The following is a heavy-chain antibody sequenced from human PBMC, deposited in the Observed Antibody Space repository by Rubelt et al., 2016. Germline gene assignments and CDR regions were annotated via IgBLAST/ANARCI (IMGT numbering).Heavy chain of an antibody. CDR2: ISYDGKNK. CDR1: FA. D-gene: IGHD6-19*01. Sequence: FAMHWVRQAPGKGLEWVSVISYDGKNKYYADSVEGRFTISRDNSKNTLYLQMNSLRDDDTAVYYCARAPGVGVAGTDNWGQGTLVTVSS. V-gene: IGHV3-30*04. CDR3: ARAPGVGVAGTDN. J-gene: IGHJ4*02.